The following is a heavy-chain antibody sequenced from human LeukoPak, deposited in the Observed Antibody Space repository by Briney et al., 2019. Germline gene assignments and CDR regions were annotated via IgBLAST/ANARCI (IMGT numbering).Heavy chain of an antibody. Sequence: GGSLRLSCAASGFIFSHYGMNWVRQAPGKGLQWVSGITSRSTTYYADSVKGRFTISRDNSKNMVWLQINSPTAEDTATYYCAKDGNWARFEDWGQGTLVTVSS. V-gene: IGHV3-23*01. CDR2: ITSRSTT. J-gene: IGHJ4*02. D-gene: IGHD7-27*01. CDR3: AKDGNWARFED. CDR1: GFIFSHYG.